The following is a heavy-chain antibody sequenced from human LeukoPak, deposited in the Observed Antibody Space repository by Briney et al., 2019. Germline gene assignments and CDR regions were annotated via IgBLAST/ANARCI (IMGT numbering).Heavy chain of an antibody. D-gene: IGHD5-18*01. J-gene: IGHJ4*02. CDR1: GGSISSGSYY. V-gene: IGHV4-61*02. Sequence: SETLSLTCTVSGGSISSGSYYWSWIRQPAGKGLEWIGRIYTSGSTNYNPSLKSRVAISVDTSKNQFSLKLSSVTAADTAVYYCARLRGYSYGYWGQGTLVTVSS. CDR2: IYTSGST. CDR3: ARLRGYSYGY.